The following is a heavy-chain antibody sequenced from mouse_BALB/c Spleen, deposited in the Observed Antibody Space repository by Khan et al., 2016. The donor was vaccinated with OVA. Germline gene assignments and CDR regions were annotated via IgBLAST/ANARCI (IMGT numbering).Heavy chain of an antibody. CDR2: INPSTGYT. V-gene: IGHV1-7*01. CDR1: GYTFINYW. D-gene: IGHD1-1*01. CDR3: ARRGLRWDFDY. J-gene: IGHJ2*01. Sequence: QVQLHQSGAELAKPGASVKMSCKASGYTFINYWILWVKQRPGQGLEWIGYINPSTGYTEYNQNFKDKATLTADKSSSTAYMQLGSLASEDSAVYYCARRGLRWDFDYWGQGTTLTVSS.